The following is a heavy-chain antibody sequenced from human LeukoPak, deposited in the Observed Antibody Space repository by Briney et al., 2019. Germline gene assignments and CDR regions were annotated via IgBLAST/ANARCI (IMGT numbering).Heavy chain of an antibody. CDR1: GYTFISYD. Sequence: ASVKVSCKASGYTFISYDINWVRQATGQGLEWMGWMNPNSGNTGYAQKFQGRVTMTRDMSTSTVYMELSRLRSDDTAVYYCARIHYYYYYMDVWGKGTTVTVSS. J-gene: IGHJ6*03. V-gene: IGHV1-8*01. CDR3: ARIHYYYYYMDV. CDR2: MNPNSGNT.